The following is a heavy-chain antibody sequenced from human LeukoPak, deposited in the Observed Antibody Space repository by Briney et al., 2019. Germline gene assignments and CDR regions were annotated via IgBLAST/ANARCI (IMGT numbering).Heavy chain of an antibody. D-gene: IGHD3-10*01. J-gene: IGHJ5*02. CDR1: GYSISSGYY. CDR3: ARDLDGSGDNWFDP. CDR2: IYHSGST. V-gene: IGHV4-38-2*02. Sequence: PSETLSLTCTVSGYSISSGYYWGWIRQPPGRGLEWIGSIYHSGSTYYNPSLKSRVTISVDTSKNQFSLKLSSVTAADTAVYYCARDLDGSGDNWFDPWGQGTLVTVSS.